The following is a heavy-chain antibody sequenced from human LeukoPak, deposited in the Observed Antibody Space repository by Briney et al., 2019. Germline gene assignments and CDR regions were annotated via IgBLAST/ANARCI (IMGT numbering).Heavy chain of an antibody. Sequence: GGSLRLSCAASGFTFSSYAMSWVRQAPGKGLEWVSAVSGSGGSTYYADSVKGRLTISRDNSKNTLYLQMNSLRAEDTAVYYCAKSYCSSPSCYGVIDYWGQGTLVTVSS. CDR1: GFTFSSYA. CDR3: AKSYCSSPSCYGVIDY. CDR2: VSGSGGST. V-gene: IGHV3-23*01. J-gene: IGHJ4*02. D-gene: IGHD2-2*01.